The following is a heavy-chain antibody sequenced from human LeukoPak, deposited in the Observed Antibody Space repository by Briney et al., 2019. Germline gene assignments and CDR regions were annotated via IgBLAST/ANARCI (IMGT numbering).Heavy chain of an antibody. J-gene: IGHJ4*02. CDR3: TRVGSGSQTDY. D-gene: IGHD3-10*01. V-gene: IGHV3-64*01. Sequence: QPGESLRLSCVASGFIFSSYAMHWVRQAPGKGLEYVSSISGDGYTTFYGNSVRGIFTISRDNSKNTLYLQMGSLRADDMAVYYCTRVGSGSQTDYWGQGTLVTVSS. CDR1: GFIFSSYA. CDR2: ISGDGYTT.